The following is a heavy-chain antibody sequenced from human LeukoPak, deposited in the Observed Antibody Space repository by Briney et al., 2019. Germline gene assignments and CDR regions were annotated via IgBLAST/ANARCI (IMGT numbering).Heavy chain of an antibody. Sequence: SETLSLTCTVSGGSISSSSYYWGWIRQPPGKGLEWIGSIYYSGSTYYNPSLKSRVTISVDTSKNQFSLKLSSVTTADTAVYYCARGGASFDHWGQGALVTVSS. CDR1: GGSISSSSYY. V-gene: IGHV4-39*07. CDR3: ARGGASFDH. CDR2: IYYSGST. J-gene: IGHJ4*02.